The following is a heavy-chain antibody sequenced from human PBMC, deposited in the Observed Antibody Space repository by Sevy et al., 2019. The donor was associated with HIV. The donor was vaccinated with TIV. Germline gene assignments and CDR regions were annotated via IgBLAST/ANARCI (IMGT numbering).Heavy chain of an antibody. V-gene: IGHV3-23*01. D-gene: IGHD3-22*01. Sequence: GGSLRLSCAASGFTFSSYAMSWVRQAPGKGLEWVSGISSSGPGTYYADSVKGRFTISRDNSKNTLYLQMNSLRAEDTAVYYCANNNSGYYYDYWGQGTLVTVSS. CDR2: ISSSGPGT. CDR1: GFTFSSYA. J-gene: IGHJ4*02. CDR3: ANNNSGYYYDY.